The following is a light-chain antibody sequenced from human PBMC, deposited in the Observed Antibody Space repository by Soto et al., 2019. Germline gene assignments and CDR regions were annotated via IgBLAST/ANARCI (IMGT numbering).Light chain of an antibody. CDR1: QSVFSS. Sequence: EIVMTQSPATLSVSPGERATLSCRASQSVFSSLAWYQQKPGQAPRLLIYGAATRATGIPARFSGSGSGTEFTLTISSLQSEDFAVYYCQQYHNWPELGQGTKVDSK. J-gene: IGKJ1*01. CDR3: QQYHNWPE. CDR2: GAA. V-gene: IGKV3-15*01.